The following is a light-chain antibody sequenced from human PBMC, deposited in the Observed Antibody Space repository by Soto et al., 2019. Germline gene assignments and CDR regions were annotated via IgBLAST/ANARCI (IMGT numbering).Light chain of an antibody. J-gene: IGKJ1*01. CDR2: GAS. CDR1: QSVSSSY. CDR3: QKYGSSPRK. Sequence: EIVLTQSPGTLSLSPVERATLSCRSSQSVSSSYLAWYQQKPGQAPRLLIFGASSRATGIPDRFTGSGSGTDFTLTVGRLEPEDFALYYCQKYGSSPRKFGQGTKVDIK. V-gene: IGKV3-20*01.